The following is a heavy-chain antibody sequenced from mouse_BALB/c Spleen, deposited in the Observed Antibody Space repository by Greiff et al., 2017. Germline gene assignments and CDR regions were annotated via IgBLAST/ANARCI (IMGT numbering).Heavy chain of an antibody. J-gene: IGHJ1*01. V-gene: IGHV1-12*01. Sequence: QVQLQQPGAELVKPGASVKMSCKASGYTFTSYNMHWVKQTPGQGLEWIGAIYPGNGDTSYNQKFKGKATLTADKSSSTAYMQLSSLTSEDSAVYYCARSGLRYSPYFDVWGAGTTVTVSS. CDR3: ARSGLRYSPYFDV. CDR1: GYTFTSYN. CDR2: IYPGNGDT. D-gene: IGHD1-1*01.